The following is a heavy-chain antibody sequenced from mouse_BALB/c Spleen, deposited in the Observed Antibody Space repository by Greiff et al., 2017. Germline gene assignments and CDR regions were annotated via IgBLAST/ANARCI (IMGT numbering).Heavy chain of an antibody. J-gene: IGHJ4*01. CDR3: TQYYYGSSLYAMDY. D-gene: IGHD1-1*01. V-gene: IGHV1-5*01. CDR1: GYTFTSYW. CDR2: IYPGNSDT. Sequence: EVQLQQSGTVLARPGASVKMSCKASGYTFTSYWMHWVKQRPGQGLEWIGAIYPGNSDTSYNQKFKGKAKLTAVTSTSTAYMELSSLTNEDSAVYYCTQYYYGSSLYAMDYWGQGTSVTVSS.